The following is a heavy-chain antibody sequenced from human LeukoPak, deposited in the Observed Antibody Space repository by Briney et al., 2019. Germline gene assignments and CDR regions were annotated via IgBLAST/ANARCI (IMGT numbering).Heavy chain of an antibody. CDR1: GYTFTSYG. CDR3: ARGRSSSSDFYYYYMDV. Sequence: ASVKVSCKASGYTFTSYGISWVRQATGQGLEWMGWMNPNSGNTGYAQKFQGRVTITRNTSISTAYMELSSLRSEDTAVYYCARGRSSSSDFYYYYMDVWGKGTTVTVSS. J-gene: IGHJ6*03. D-gene: IGHD6-6*01. V-gene: IGHV1-8*03. CDR2: MNPNSGNT.